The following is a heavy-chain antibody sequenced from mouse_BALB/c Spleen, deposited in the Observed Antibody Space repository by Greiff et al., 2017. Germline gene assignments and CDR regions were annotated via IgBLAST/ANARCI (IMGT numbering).Heavy chain of an antibody. D-gene: IGHD1-1*01. CDR3: ARDPYYYGSSYVYAMDY. CDR2: IWGDGST. J-gene: IGHJ4*01. Sequence: VQLKESGPGLVAPSQSLSITCTVSGFSLTGYGVNWVRQPPGKGLEWLGMIWGDGSTDYNSALKSRLSISKDNSKSQVFLKMNSLQTDDTARYYCARDPYYYGSSYVYAMDYWGQGTSVTVSS. V-gene: IGHV2-6-7*01. CDR1: GFSLTGYG.